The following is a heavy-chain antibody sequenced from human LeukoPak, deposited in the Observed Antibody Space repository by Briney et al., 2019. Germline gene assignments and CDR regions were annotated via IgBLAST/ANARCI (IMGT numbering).Heavy chain of an antibody. V-gene: IGHV3-7*01. D-gene: IGHD4-17*01. CDR1: GLTFSNTW. J-gene: IGHJ4*02. CDR3: ARDPAYGALDY. CDR2: IIGDGSVK. Sequence: GGSLRLSCAASGLTFSNTWIIWVRQVPGKGLEWVANIIGDGSVKYHVDSVKGRFTISRDNARNSLYLQMNGLRAEDTAIYYCARDPAYGALDYWGPGTQVTVSS.